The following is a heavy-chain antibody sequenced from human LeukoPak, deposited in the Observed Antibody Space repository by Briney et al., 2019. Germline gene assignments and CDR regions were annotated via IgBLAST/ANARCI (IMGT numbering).Heavy chain of an antibody. CDR3: AKDPNGDYVGAFDF. CDR1: GFTVSSNY. Sequence: QSGGSLRLSCAASGFTVSSNYMSWVRQAPGKGLEWVSTITATTRSTSYADSVKGRFTISRDNSKRTLYLQMNSLRVEDTAMYYCAKDPNGDYVGAFDFWGQGTLVSVSS. CDR2: ITATTRST. V-gene: IGHV3-53*01. J-gene: IGHJ3*01. D-gene: IGHD4-23*01.